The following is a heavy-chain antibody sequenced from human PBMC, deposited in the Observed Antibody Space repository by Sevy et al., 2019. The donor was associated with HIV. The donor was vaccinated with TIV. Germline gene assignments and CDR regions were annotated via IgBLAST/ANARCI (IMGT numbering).Heavy chain of an antibody. CDR3: AKEGKNIRSWFDP. D-gene: IGHD3-3*02. CDR2: FSGYNGYT. V-gene: IGHV1-18*01. Sequence: ASVKVSCKASGYSFTNYGIGWVRQAPGQGLEWMGWFSGYNGYTNYAQNLQGRVTMTTDTSTSTAYMELRRLRSDDTAIYYCAKEGKNIRSWFDPWGQGTLVTVSS. CDR1: GYSFTNYG. J-gene: IGHJ5*02.